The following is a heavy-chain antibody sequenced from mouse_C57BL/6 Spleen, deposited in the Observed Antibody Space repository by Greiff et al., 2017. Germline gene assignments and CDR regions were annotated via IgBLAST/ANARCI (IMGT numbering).Heavy chain of an antibody. CDR1: GFTFSSYT. CDR2: ISGGGGNT. J-gene: IGHJ2*01. CDR3: ARRGFDY. V-gene: IGHV5-9*01. Sequence: DVMLVESGGGLVKPGGSLKLSCAASGFTFSSYTMSWVRQTPEKRLEWVATISGGGGNTYYPDSVKGRFTISRDNAKNTLYLQMSSLRSEDTALYYCARRGFDYWGQGTTLTVSS.